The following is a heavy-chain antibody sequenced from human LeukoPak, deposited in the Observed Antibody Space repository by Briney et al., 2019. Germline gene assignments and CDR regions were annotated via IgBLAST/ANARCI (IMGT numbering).Heavy chain of an antibody. Sequence: PGGSLRLSCAASGFTFSSYWMTWVRQAPGKGLEGVANIKQDGSEKYYVDSVKGRFTISGDNAKNSLYLQMNSLRAEDTAVYYCARDRNTDFWSGYYTNYFDYWGQGTLVTVSS. J-gene: IGHJ4*02. CDR3: ARDRNTDFWSGYYTNYFDY. CDR2: IKQDGSEK. CDR1: GFTFSSYW. V-gene: IGHV3-7*01. D-gene: IGHD3-3*01.